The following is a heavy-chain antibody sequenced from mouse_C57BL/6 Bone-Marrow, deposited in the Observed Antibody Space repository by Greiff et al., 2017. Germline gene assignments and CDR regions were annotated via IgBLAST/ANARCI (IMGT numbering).Heavy chain of an antibody. CDR1: GYTFTSYW. CDR3: ASEAMGNYAYFDY. CDR2: IDPSDSYT. V-gene: IGHV1-69*01. D-gene: IGHD2-1*01. Sequence: QVQLQQPGAELVMPGASVKLSCKASGYTFTSYWMHWVKQRPGQGLEWIGEIDPSDSYTNYNQKFKGKSTLTVDKSSSTAYMQLSSLTSEDSAVYYCASEAMGNYAYFDYWGQGTTLTVSS. J-gene: IGHJ2*01.